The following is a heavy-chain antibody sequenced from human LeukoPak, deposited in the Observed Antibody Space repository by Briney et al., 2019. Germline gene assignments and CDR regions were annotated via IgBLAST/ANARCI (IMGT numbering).Heavy chain of an antibody. CDR1: GFTFSSYW. CDR3: ARGIDAFDI. V-gene: IGHV3-53*01. J-gene: IGHJ3*02. Sequence: QPGGSLRLSCAASGFTFSSYWMHWVRQAPGKGLEWVSVIYSGGSTYYADSVKGRFTISRDNSRSTLYLQMNSLRAEDTAVYYCARGIDAFDIWGQGTMVTVSS. CDR2: IYSGGST. D-gene: IGHD2/OR15-2a*01.